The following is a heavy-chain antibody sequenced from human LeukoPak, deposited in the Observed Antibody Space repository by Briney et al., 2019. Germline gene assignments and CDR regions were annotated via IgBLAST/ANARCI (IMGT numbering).Heavy chain of an antibody. CDR1: GYTFTGYY. Sequence: GASVKVSCKASGYTFTGYYMHWVRQAPGQGLEWMGWINANSGDTNYAQKFQGRVTMTRDTSISTAYMELSRLRSDDTAVYYCASKWVTYYYNSSAYRYPTVVFDIWGQGTMVTVSS. CDR3: ASKWVTYYYNSSAYRYPTVVFDI. V-gene: IGHV1-2*02. CDR2: INANSGDT. D-gene: IGHD3-22*01. J-gene: IGHJ3*02.